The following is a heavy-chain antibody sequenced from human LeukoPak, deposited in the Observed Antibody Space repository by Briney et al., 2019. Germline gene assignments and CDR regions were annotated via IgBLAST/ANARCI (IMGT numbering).Heavy chain of an antibody. J-gene: IGHJ3*02. D-gene: IGHD1/OR15-1a*01. CDR2: IFYSGST. CDR3: ARVNNRLYAFDI. Sequence: SETLSLTCTVSGGSISSSYWGWIRQPPGKGLEWIGYIFYSGSTNYSPSLKSRVTISVDTSKNQFSLKLSSVTAADTAVYYCARVNNRLYAFDIWGQGTVATVSS. CDR1: GGSISSSY. V-gene: IGHV4-59*01.